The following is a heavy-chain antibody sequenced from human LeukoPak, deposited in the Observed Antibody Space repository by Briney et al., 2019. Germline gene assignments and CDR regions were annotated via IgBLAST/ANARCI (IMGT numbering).Heavy chain of an antibody. CDR2: ISYDGSNK. V-gene: IGHV3-30*18. CDR3: AKGEMATAPLDY. J-gene: IGHJ4*02. D-gene: IGHD5-24*01. CDR1: GFTFSSYG. Sequence: QPGRSLRLSCAASGFTFSSYGMHWVRQAPGKWLEWVAVISYDGSNKYYADSVKGRFTISRDNSKNTLYLQMNSLRAEDTAVYYCAKGEMATAPLDYWGQGTLVTVSS.